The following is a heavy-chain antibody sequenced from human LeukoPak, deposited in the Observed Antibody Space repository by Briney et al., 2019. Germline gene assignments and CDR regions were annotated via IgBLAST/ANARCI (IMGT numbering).Heavy chain of an antibody. CDR1: GFTFSNYA. J-gene: IGHJ5*02. V-gene: IGHV3-30*04. CDR3: ARTGCSGGSCYSNWFDP. CDR2: ISYDGSDK. Sequence: GGSLRLSCAASGFTFSNYAVHWVRQAPGKGLEWVAVISYDGSDKYYADSVKGRFTISRDNSKNTLFLHMNSLRPEDTAVYYCARTGCSGGSCYSNWFDPWGQGTLVTVSS. D-gene: IGHD2-15*01.